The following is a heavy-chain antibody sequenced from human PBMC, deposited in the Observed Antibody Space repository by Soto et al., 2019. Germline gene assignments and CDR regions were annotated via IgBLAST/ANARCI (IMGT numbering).Heavy chain of an antibody. D-gene: IGHD2-21*02. Sequence: QVQLVESGGGVVQPGRSLRLSCAASGFTFSSYGMHWVRQAPGKGLEWVAVIWYDGSNKYYADSVKGRFTISRDNSKNTLYLQMYSLRAEDTAVYYCASTEAPFDGGNSLTLDYWGQGTLVIVSS. CDR3: ASTEAPFDGGNSLTLDY. V-gene: IGHV3-33*01. CDR2: IWYDGSNK. CDR1: GFTFSSYG. J-gene: IGHJ4*02.